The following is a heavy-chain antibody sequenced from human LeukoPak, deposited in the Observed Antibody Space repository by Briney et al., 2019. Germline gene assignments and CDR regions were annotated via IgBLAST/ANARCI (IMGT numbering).Heavy chain of an antibody. CDR2: TRDKAHSYTT. V-gene: IGHV3-72*01. Sequence: GGSLRLSCAASGFTFSDHYMDWVRQAPGKGLEWVGRTRDKAHSYTTEYAASVKGRFTISRDDSKNSLYLQMNSLKTEDTAVYYCARVTPRGTSISMSYQHLDYWGQGTLVTVSS. J-gene: IGHJ4*02. D-gene: IGHD3-22*01. CDR3: ARVTPRGTSISMSYQHLDY. CDR1: GFTFSDHY.